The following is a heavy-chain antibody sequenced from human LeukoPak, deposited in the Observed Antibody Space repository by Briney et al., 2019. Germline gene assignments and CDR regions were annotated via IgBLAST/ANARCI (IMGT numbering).Heavy chain of an antibody. CDR2: INVYNGNT. CDR1: GYTFTSHD. CDR3: ARGPSSGYRYFDY. V-gene: IGHV1-18*01. D-gene: IGHD3-22*01. J-gene: IGHJ4*02. Sequence: SVKVSCKASGYTFTSHDVSWVRQAPGQGLEGMGWINVYNGNTDYAQRLQGRVTMTTHTSTNKAYMEMRSLRSADTAVYYCARGPSSGYRYFDYWGQGTLVTVSS.